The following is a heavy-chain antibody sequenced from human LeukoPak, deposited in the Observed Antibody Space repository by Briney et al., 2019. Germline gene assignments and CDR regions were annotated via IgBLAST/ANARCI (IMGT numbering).Heavy chain of an antibody. CDR1: GGSISSYY. V-gene: IGHV4-59*01. J-gene: IGHJ4*02. D-gene: IGHD3-3*01. CDR3: ARVAYYDFWRGYYTAGYFDY. CDR2: IYYSGST. Sequence: SETLSLTCTVSGGSISSYYWSWIRQPPGKGLEWIGYIYYSGSTNYNPSLKSRVTISVDTSKNQFSLKLSSVTAADTAVYYCARVAYYDFWRGYYTAGYFDYWGQGTLVTVSS.